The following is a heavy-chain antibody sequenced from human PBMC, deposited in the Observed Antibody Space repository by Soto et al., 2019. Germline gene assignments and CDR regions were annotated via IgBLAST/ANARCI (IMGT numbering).Heavy chain of an antibody. J-gene: IGHJ4*02. CDR3: AKVGTMIVVAPHVDYYFDP. D-gene: IGHD3-22*01. V-gene: IGHV3-30-3*01. CDR2: ISYDGSNK. Sequence: PGGSLRLSCAASGFTFSSYAMHWVRQAPGKGLEWVAVISYDGSNKYYADSVKGRFTISRDNSKNTLYLQMNSLRAEDTAVYYCAKVGTMIVVAPHVDYYFDPWGQGTLVTVSS. CDR1: GFTFSSYA.